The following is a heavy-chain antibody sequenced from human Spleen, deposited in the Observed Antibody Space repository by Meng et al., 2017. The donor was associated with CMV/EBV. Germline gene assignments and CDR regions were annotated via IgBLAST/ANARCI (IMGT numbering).Heavy chain of an antibody. CDR3: ARDGRYCTNGVCYTGNFDY. CDR2: IYYNENT. D-gene: IGHD2-8*01. V-gene: IGHV4-39*07. CDR1: GGSISSSNYY. Sequence: SETLSLTCTVSGGSISSSNYYWGWIRQPPGKGLEWIGSIYYNENTYYNPSLKSRVTISEDTSKNQFSLMLSSVTAADTAVYYCARDGRYCTNGVCYTGNFDYWGQGTLVTVSS. J-gene: IGHJ4*02.